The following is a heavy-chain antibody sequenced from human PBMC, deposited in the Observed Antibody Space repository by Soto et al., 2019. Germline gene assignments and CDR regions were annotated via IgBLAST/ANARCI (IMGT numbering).Heavy chain of an antibody. D-gene: IGHD7-27*01. CDR2: ISGSGGST. CDR1: GFTFSSYA. Sequence: GGSLRLSCAASGFTFSSYAMSWFRQAPGKGLEWVSAISGSGGSTYYADSVKGRFTISRDNSKNTLYLQMNSLRAEDTAVYYCAKDGTGASRYWYFDLWGRGTLVTVSS. V-gene: IGHV3-23*01. J-gene: IGHJ2*01. CDR3: AKDGTGASRYWYFDL.